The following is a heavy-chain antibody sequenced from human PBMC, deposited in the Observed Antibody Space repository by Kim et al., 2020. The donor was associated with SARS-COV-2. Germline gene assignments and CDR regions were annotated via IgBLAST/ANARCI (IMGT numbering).Heavy chain of an antibody. D-gene: IGHD3-22*01. CDR1: GGSFSGYY. CDR2: INHSGST. V-gene: IGHV4-34*01. CDR3: ARVHYYDSSGRDY. Sequence: SETLSLTCAVYGGSFSGYYWSWIRQPPGKGLEWIGEINHSGSTNYNPSLKSRVTISVDTSKNQFSLKLSSVTAADTAVYYCARVHYYDSSGRDYWGQGTLVTVSS. J-gene: IGHJ4*02.